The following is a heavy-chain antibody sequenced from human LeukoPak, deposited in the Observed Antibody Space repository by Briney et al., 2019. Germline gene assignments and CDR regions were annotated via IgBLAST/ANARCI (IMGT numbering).Heavy chain of an antibody. CDR1: GYTFTSYG. D-gene: IGHD5-24*01. CDR2: IIPILGIA. Sequence: GASVKVSCKASGYTFTSYGISWVRQAPGQGLEWMGRIIPILGIANYAQKFQGRVTITADKSTSTAYMELSSLRSEDTAVYYCASGTFGGYNHWGQGTLVTVSS. J-gene: IGHJ4*02. CDR3: ASGTFGGYNH. V-gene: IGHV1-69*04.